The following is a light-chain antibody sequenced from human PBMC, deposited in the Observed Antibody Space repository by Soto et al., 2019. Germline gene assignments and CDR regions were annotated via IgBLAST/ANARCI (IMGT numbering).Light chain of an antibody. Sequence: IQLTQSPSSLSASVGDTVTITCRASQGISSYLAWYQQKPGKAPKLLIYAASTLRSGVPSRFSGSGSGTDFTLTISSLQPEDFATYYCQQLNSYQITFGQGTRLEIK. V-gene: IGKV1-9*01. CDR1: QGISSY. J-gene: IGKJ5*01. CDR2: AAS. CDR3: QQLNSYQIT.